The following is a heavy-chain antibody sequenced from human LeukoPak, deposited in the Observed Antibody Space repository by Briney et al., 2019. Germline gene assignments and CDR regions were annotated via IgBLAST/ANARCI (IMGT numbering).Heavy chain of an antibody. V-gene: IGHV3-30*04. CDR3: AKDGGLTGDNYFDH. CDR1: GFTFSSYT. CDR2: ISKDGGNK. J-gene: IGHJ4*02. Sequence: GRSLRLSCATSGFTFSSYTMHWLRQTPGKGLEWVAVISKDGGNKFYADSLKGRVTISRDDSKNTIHLYMNTLRPEDSGIYYCAKDGGLTGDNYFDHWGLGTRVTVSS. D-gene: IGHD3-9*01.